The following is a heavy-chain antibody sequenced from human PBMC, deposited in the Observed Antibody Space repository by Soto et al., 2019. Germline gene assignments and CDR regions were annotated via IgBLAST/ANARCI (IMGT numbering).Heavy chain of an antibody. CDR2: IYPGDSDT. V-gene: IGHV5-51*01. CDR3: GRQTSHNGLEP. CDR1: GYSFSSYW. Sequence: GESVKISCKGSGYSFSSYWMGWVRQMPGKGLEWMGIIYPGDSDTRYSPSFQGQVTISTDKSISTAYLQWSSLKASDTAMYYCGRQTSHNGLEPWGKGTLVTGS. J-gene: IGHJ5*02.